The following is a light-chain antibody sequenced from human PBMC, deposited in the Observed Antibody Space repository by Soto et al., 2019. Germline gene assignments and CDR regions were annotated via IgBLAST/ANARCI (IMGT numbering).Light chain of an antibody. V-gene: IGLV2-23*01. CDR2: EGS. CDR1: SSDVGNYNL. J-gene: IGLJ2*01. Sequence: QSALTQPASVSGSPGQSITISCTGTSSDVGNYNLVSWYQQHPGKAPKFMIYEGSKRPSGVSNRFSGSKSGNTASLTISGLQAEDEADYYCCSYAGSVVFGGGTQLTVL. CDR3: CSYAGSVV.